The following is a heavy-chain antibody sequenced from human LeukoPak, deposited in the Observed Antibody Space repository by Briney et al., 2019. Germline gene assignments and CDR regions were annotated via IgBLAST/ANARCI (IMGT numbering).Heavy chain of an antibody. CDR1: GYTFTDYY. V-gene: IGHV1-2*02. J-gene: IGHJ4*02. D-gene: IGHD5-24*01. Sequence: GASVKVSCKASGYTFTDYYLHWVRQAPGQGLEWVGWINPKSGATDYAPKFQGRVSMTRDTSMSTAYMELRSLRSDDTAVYYCARVGLEMATTPFDYGGQGTLVTVSS. CDR2: INPKSGAT. CDR3: ARVGLEMATTPFDY.